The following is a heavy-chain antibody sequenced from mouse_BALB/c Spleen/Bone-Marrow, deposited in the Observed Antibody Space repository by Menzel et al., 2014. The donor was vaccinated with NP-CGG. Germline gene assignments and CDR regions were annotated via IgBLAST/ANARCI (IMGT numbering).Heavy chain of an antibody. Sequence: QVQLQQSGAELAKPGASVRMSCKASGYTFTSYWMHWVKQRPGQGLEWIGYINPSAGNTEYNQRFKDKATLTGDKSSSTADMHLSSLSSEDSAVDYCARSGTGRTTGFVYGGQGTLVTVSA. CDR2: INPSAGNT. J-gene: IGHJ3*01. V-gene: IGHV1-7*01. D-gene: IGHD3-2*01. CDR3: ARSGTGRTTGFVY. CDR1: GYTFTSYW.